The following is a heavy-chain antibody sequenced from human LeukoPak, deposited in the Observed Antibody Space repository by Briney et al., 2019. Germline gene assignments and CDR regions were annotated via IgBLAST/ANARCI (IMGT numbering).Heavy chain of an antibody. CDR1: GGSISSNSYY. V-gene: IGHV4-39*01. Sequence: PSETLSPTCAVSGGSISSNSYYWGWIRQPPGKWLEWIGSIYYSGSTYYNTSLKSRVTISVDTSKNQFSLKLSSVTAADTAVYYCARTRYYYNSRSYGAPYYFDYWGQGTLVTVSS. J-gene: IGHJ4*02. CDR2: IYYSGST. D-gene: IGHD3-10*01. CDR3: ARTRYYYNSRSYGAPYYFDY.